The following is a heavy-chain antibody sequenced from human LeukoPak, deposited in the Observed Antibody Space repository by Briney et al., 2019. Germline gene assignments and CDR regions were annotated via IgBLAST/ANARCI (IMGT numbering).Heavy chain of an antibody. CDR3: AKRYCRGENCGSGNLDFGY. D-gene: IGHD2-15*01. CDR1: GFTVSNYA. J-gene: IGHJ4*02. Sequence: GGSLRLSCAASGFTVSNYAMNWVRQAPGKGLQWVSCFSGSGGRTYEASVKGRFTISRDNSKNTLYMQMNSLRAEDTAVYYCAKRYCRGENCGSGNLDFGYWGQGTMVTVS. CDR2: FSGSGGRT. V-gene: IGHV3-23*02.